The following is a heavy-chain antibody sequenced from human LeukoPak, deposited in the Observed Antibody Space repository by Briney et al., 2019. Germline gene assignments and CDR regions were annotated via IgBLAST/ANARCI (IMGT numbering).Heavy chain of an antibody. Sequence: PSETLSLTCTVSGGSISSSRYYWGWIRQPPGKGLEWIGSIYYSGSTYYNPSLKSRVTISVDTSKNQFSLKLSSVTAAGTAVYYCARGGYALYYFDYWGQGTLVTVSS. V-gene: IGHV4-39*01. CDR2: IYYSGST. CDR3: ARGGYALYYFDY. D-gene: IGHD2-2*01. J-gene: IGHJ4*02. CDR1: GGSISSSRYY.